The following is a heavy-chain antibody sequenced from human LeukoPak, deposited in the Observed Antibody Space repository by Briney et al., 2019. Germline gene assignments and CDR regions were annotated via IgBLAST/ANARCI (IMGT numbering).Heavy chain of an antibody. J-gene: IGHJ6*03. CDR2: INTNTGNP. Sequence: ASVKVSCKASGYTFTGYYMHWVRQAPGQGLGWMGWINTNTGNPTYAQGFTGRFVFSLDTSVSTAFLQISSLKAEDTAVYYCARAGMPFYYYYMDVWGKGTTVTVSS. D-gene: IGHD2-2*01. CDR1: GYTFTGYY. V-gene: IGHV7-4-1*02. CDR3: ARAGMPFYYYYMDV.